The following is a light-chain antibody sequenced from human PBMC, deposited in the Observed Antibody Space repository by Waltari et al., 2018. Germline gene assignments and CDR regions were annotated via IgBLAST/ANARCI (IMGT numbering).Light chain of an antibody. V-gene: IGLV2-11*01. J-gene: IGLJ3*02. Sequence: QSALTQPRSVSGSPGQSVTISCTGPSSDVGGYNYVSWYQQHPGNAPKLRIYDVSKRPSGVPDRFSGSKSGNTASLTISGLQAEDEADYYCCSYGGTYSWVFGGGTKLTVL. CDR1: SSDVGGYNY. CDR3: CSYGGTYSWV. CDR2: DVS.